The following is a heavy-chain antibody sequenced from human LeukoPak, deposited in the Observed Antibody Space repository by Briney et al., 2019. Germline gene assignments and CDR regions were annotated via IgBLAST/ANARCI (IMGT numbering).Heavy chain of an antibody. Sequence: GGSLRLSCAVSGFTFSGFSMHWVRQVSGKGLGWVGQIGGKPHNYATTYAAPLKGRFTISRDDSKNTLYLQMNSLRAEDTAVYYCAKMMYEYYYDSSGPSFDYWGQGTLVTVSS. V-gene: IGHV3-73*01. D-gene: IGHD3-22*01. CDR2: IGGKPHNYAT. CDR1: GFTFSGFS. CDR3: AKMMYEYYYDSSGPSFDY. J-gene: IGHJ4*02.